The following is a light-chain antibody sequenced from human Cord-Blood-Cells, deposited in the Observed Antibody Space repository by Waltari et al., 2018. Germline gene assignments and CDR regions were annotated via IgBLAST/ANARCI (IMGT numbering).Light chain of an antibody. J-gene: IGKJ4*01. CDR3: QQYNNWPPVLT. CDR2: GAS. V-gene: IGKV3-15*01. CDR1: QSVSSN. Sequence: TQSPATLSVSPGERATLSCRASQSVSSNLAWYQQKPGQAPRLLIYGASTRATGIPAMFSGSGSGTEFTLTISSLQSEDFAVYYCQQYNNWPPVLTFGGGTKVEIK.